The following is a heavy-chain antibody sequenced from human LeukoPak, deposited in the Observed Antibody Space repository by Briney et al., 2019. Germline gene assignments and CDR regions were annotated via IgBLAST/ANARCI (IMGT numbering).Heavy chain of an antibody. Sequence: PSETLSLTCSVSGGSVSSGSYYWSWIRQPPGKELEWIGYISYIGNTHYNPSLKSRVTISRDTSKNQFSLNLSSVTAADTAVYYCAREILGGFNPGAYWGQGTLVTVSS. D-gene: IGHD1-14*01. CDR1: GGSVSSGSYY. CDR2: ISYIGNT. J-gene: IGHJ4*02. CDR3: AREILGGFNPGAY. V-gene: IGHV4-61*01.